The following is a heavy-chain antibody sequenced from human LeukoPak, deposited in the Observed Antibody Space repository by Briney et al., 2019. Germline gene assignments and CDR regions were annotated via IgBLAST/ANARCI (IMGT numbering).Heavy chain of an antibody. CDR1: GFTFSSYS. Sequence: SGGSLRLSCAASGFTFSSYSMNWVRQAPGKGLEWVSYISSSSSTIFCADSVKGRFTISRDNAKNSLYLQMNSLRAEDTAVYYCARTFRVVPAAPFDYWGQGTLVTVSS. CDR2: ISSSSSTI. D-gene: IGHD2-2*01. CDR3: ARTFRVVPAAPFDY. J-gene: IGHJ4*02. V-gene: IGHV3-48*01.